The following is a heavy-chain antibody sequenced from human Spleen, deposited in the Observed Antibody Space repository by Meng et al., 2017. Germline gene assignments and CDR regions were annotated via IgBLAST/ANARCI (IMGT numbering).Heavy chain of an antibody. Sequence: ASVKVSCKASGYTFTSYAMNWVRQAPGQGLEWMGWINTNTGNPTYAQGFTGRFVFSLDTSVSTAYLQISSLTAEDTAVYYCARVAIQLWLRLDKRGPDDNYGMDVWGQGTTVTVSS. CDR3: ARVAIQLWLRLDKRGPDDNYGMDV. D-gene: IGHD5-18*01. J-gene: IGHJ6*02. V-gene: IGHV7-4-1*02. CDR2: INTNTGNP. CDR1: GYTFTSYA.